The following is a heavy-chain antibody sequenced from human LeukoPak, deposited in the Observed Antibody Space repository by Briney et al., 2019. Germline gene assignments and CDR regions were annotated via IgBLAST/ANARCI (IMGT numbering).Heavy chain of an antibody. Sequence: GGSLRLSCAASGFTFSSYGMHWVRQAPGKGLEWVAFIRYDGSNKYYADSVKGRFTISRDNSKNTLYLQMNSLRAEDTAVYYCAKDANDILTGYYHHYYMDVWGKGTTVTISS. CDR2: IRYDGSNK. D-gene: IGHD3-9*01. CDR3: AKDANDILTGYYHHYYMDV. J-gene: IGHJ6*03. CDR1: GFTFSSYG. V-gene: IGHV3-30*02.